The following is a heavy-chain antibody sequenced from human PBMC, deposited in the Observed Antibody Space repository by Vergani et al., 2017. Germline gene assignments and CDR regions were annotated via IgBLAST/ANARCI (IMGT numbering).Heavy chain of an antibody. CDR3: ARDLAYSYGYYYGMDV. CDR1: GFTFSRYT. CDR2: INRISSYI. D-gene: IGHD5-18*01. Sequence: EVQLVESGGGLVKPGGSLRLSCAASGFTFSRYTMNWVRQAPGKGREWVSSINRISSYIYYAYSVKGRFTISRDNAKNSLYLQRNSLRAEDTAVDYCARDLAYSYGYYYGMDVWGQGTTVTVSS. J-gene: IGHJ6*02. V-gene: IGHV3-21*01.